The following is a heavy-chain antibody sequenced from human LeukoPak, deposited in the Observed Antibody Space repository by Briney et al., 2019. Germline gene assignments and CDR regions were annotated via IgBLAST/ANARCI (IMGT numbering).Heavy chain of an antibody. CDR1: GFTFSSNW. CDR2: INEDGSTT. D-gene: IGHD1-26*01. Sequence: GGSLRLSCAASGFTFSSNWMHWVRQAPGKGLVWVSRINEDGSTTNYADSVKGRFTISRDNAKNTLYLQMNSLRAEDTAVYYCVRDLGGRSGHWGQGTLVTVSS. CDR3: VRDLGGRSGH. V-gene: IGHV3-74*01. J-gene: IGHJ4*02.